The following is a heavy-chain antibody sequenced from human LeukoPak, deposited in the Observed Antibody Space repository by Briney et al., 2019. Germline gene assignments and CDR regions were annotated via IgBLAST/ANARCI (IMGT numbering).Heavy chain of an antibody. CDR3: ARYLDYGGNSRVFQH. Sequence: SETLSLTCTVSGGSISSSSYYWGWIRQPPGKGLEWIGSIYYSGSTYYNPSLKSRVTISVDMSKNQFSLKLCSVTAADTAVYYCARYLDYGGNSRVFQHWGQGTLVTVSS. V-gene: IGHV4-39*07. CDR2: IYYSGST. D-gene: IGHD4-23*01. J-gene: IGHJ1*01. CDR1: GGSISSSSYY.